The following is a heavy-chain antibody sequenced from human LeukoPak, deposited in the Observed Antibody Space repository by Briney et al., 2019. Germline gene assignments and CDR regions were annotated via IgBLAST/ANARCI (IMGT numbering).Heavy chain of an antibody. D-gene: IGHD2-15*01. J-gene: IGHJ4*02. CDR2: ISGSGGST. V-gene: IGHV3-23*01. Sequence: PGGSLRLSCAASGFTFSSYAMSWVRQAPGKGLEWVSAISGSGGSTYYADSVKGRFTISRDNSKNTLYLQMNSLRAEDTAVYYCARDLGYCSGGNCYYFDYWGQGTLVTVSS. CDR1: GFTFSSYA. CDR3: ARDLGYCSGGNCYYFDY.